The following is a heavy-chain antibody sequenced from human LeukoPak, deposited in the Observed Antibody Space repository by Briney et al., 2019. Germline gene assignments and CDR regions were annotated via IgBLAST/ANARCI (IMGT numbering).Heavy chain of an antibody. D-gene: IGHD3-16*01. CDR2: INHSGST. CDR3: AREGSSGYSLGH. J-gene: IGHJ4*02. Sequence: PSETLSLTCAVYGGSFSGYYWSWIRQPPGKGLEWIGEINHSGSTNYNPSLKSRVTISVDKSKNQFSLKLNSVAAADTAVYYCAREGSSGYSLGHWGLGTLVTVSS. CDR1: GGSFSGYY. V-gene: IGHV4-34*01.